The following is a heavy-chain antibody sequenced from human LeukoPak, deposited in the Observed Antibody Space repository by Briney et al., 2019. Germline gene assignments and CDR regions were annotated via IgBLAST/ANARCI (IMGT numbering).Heavy chain of an antibody. J-gene: IGHJ3*01. D-gene: IGHD3-16*02. CDR1: GFTFDDYA. V-gene: IGHV3-9*01. CDR2: ISWNSGSI. CDR3: VKDRLRLGELSFSFDL. Sequence: GRSLRHSCLASGFTFDDYAMHWVRQTPGKGLEWVSGISWNSGSIGYADSVRGRFTISRDNAKNSLYLQMDSLRAEDTALYYCVKDRLRLGELSFSFDLWGQGTMVTVSS.